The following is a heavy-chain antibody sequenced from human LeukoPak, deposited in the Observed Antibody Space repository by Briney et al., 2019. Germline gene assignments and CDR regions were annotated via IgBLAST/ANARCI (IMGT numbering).Heavy chain of an antibody. V-gene: IGHV4-39*01. J-gene: IGHJ5*02. CDR2: IYYSGST. D-gene: IGHD1-1*01. CDR1: GGSISSSSYY. CDR3: ASGKQRKYNWNDFPNWFDP. Sequence: SETLSLTCTVPGGSISSSSYYWGWIRQPPGKGLEWIGSIYYSGSTYYNPSLKSRVTISVDTSKNQFSLKLSSVTAADTAVYYRASGKQRKYNWNDFPNWFDPWGQGTLVTVSS.